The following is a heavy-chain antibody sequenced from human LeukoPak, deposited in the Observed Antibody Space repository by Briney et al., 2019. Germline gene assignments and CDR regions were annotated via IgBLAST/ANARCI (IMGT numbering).Heavy chain of an antibody. J-gene: IGHJ4*02. Sequence: GGSLRLSCAASGFTFSRYSLNWVRQAPGKGLEWVSSISSTSYYIYYVDSVEGRFTISRDNAKNSLYLQMNSLRADDTAVYYCARDHYDILTGRTVDYWGQGTLVTVSS. CDR2: ISSTSYYI. CDR1: GFTFSRYS. D-gene: IGHD3-9*01. CDR3: ARDHYDILTGRTVDY. V-gene: IGHV3-21*01.